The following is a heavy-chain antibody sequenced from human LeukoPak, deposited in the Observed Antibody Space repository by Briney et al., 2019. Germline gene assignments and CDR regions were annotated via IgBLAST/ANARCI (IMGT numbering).Heavy chain of an antibody. V-gene: IGHV5-10-1*01. D-gene: IGHD6-25*01. J-gene: IGHJ4*02. CDR1: GYRFTSYW. CDR3: ALDSAAGFGY. Sequence: GESLKISCQGSGYRFTSYWINWVRQMPGKGLEWMGRIDPSDSYTNYSPSFQGHVTILVDKSISTAYLQWSSLKASDTATYHCALDSAAGFGYWGQGTLVTVSS. CDR2: IDPSDSYT.